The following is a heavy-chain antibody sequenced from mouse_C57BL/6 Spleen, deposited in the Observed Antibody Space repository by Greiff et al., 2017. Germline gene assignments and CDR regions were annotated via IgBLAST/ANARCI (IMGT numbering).Heavy chain of an antibody. D-gene: IGHD1-1*01. V-gene: IGHV1-55*01. Sequence: QVQLQQPGAELVKPGASVKMSCKASGYTFTSYWITWVKQRPGQGLEWIGDIYPGSGSTNYNEKFKSKATLTVDTSSSTAYMQLSSLTSEDSAVYYCARYYYGMDYYAMDYWGQGTSVTVSS. CDR2: IYPGSGST. CDR1: GYTFTSYW. CDR3: ARYYYGMDYYAMDY. J-gene: IGHJ4*01.